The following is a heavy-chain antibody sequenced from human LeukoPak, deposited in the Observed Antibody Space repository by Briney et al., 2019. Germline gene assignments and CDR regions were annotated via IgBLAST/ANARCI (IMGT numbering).Heavy chain of an antibody. CDR3: AKRDSNY. CDR2: ISDTGGST. CDR1: GFTFSSYA. V-gene: IGHV3-23*01. D-gene: IGHD5-18*01. J-gene: IGHJ4*02. Sequence: GGSLRLSCAASGFTFSSYAMGWVRQAPGKGLEWVSTISDTGGSTYYADSVKGRFTISRDNSNNTLYLQMNTLRAEDTAVYYCAKRDSNYWGQGTLVTVSS.